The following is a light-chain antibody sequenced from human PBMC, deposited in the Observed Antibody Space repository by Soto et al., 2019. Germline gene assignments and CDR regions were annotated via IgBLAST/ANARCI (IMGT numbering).Light chain of an antibody. Sequence: DLQMTQSPSTLSASVGDRVTITCRASQSISSWVAWYQQKQGKAPKLLIYDASSLKSGVPFRFSGSGSGTELTITISSLQPDDCETYYCQQYSSYRWTFGQGTKVDIK. J-gene: IGKJ1*01. CDR3: QQYSSYRWT. CDR2: DAS. CDR1: QSISSW. V-gene: IGKV1-5*01.